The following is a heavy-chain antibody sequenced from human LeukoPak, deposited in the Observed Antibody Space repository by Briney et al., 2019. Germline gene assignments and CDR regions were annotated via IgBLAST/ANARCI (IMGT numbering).Heavy chain of an antibody. V-gene: IGHV3-21*01. J-gene: IGHJ3*02. CDR3: ARDSGSGSTIDAFDI. CDR1: GFTFSSYA. Sequence: GGSLRLSCAASGFTFSSYAMSWVRQAPGKGLEWVSSISSSSSYIYYADSVKGRFTISRDNAKNSLYLQMNSLRAEDTAVYYCARDSGSGSTIDAFDIWGQGTMVTVSS. D-gene: IGHD3-10*01. CDR2: ISSSSSYI.